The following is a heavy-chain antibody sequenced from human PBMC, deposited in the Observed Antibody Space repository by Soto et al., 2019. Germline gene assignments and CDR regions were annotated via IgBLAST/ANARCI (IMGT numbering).Heavy chain of an antibody. V-gene: IGHV3-48*01. CDR3: ARDKATGSYGAFDY. Sequence: GGSLRLSCAASGFTFSSYSMNWVRQAPGKGLEWVSYISSSSSTIYYADSVKGRFTISRDNAKNSLYLQMNSLRAEDTAVYYCARDKATGSYGAFDYWGQGTLVTVS. J-gene: IGHJ4*02. D-gene: IGHD4-17*01. CDR1: GFTFSSYS. CDR2: ISSSSSTI.